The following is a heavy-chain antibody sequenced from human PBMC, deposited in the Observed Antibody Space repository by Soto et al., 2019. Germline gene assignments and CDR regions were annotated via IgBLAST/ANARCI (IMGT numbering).Heavy chain of an antibody. CDR3: AKTDEWYSSSWDGGAFDI. CDR1: GFTFSSYA. Sequence: GGSLRLSCAASGFTFSSYAMSWVRQAPGKGLEWVSAISGSGGSTYYADSVKGRFTISRDNSKNTLYLQMNSLRAEDTAVYYCAKTDEWYSSSWDGGAFDIWGQGTMVTVSS. J-gene: IGHJ3*02. V-gene: IGHV3-23*01. CDR2: ISGSGGST. D-gene: IGHD6-13*01.